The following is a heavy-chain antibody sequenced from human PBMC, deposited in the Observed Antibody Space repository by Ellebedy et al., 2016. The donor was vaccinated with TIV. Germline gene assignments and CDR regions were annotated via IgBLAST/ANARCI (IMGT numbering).Heavy chain of an antibody. CDR1: GGTFISYS. Sequence: ASVKVSXKASGGTFISYSIAWVRQAPGQGLEWMGGIIPIYGTTNYAQKFRGRVTITADESPNAYMELSSLTSEDTAVYYCARLGGGGHNLGYYYRALDVWGQGTTVIVSS. D-gene: IGHD5-24*01. CDR3: ARLGGGGHNLGYYYRALDV. J-gene: IGHJ6*02. V-gene: IGHV1-69*13. CDR2: IIPIYGTT.